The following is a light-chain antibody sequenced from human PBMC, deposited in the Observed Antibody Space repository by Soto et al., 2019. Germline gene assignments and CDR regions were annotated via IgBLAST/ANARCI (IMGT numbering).Light chain of an antibody. CDR1: QGIRNV. J-gene: IGKJ3*01. CDR3: QKYSSVPV. CDR2: AAS. Sequence: DIQMTQSPTSLSASVGDRVTITCRASQGIRNVVAWYQQKPGRAPKLLIYAASTLQSGVPSRFSGSGSGTDFTHTSNSLQPEDVATYSCQKYSSVPVFGPGTKVEIK. V-gene: IGKV1-27*01.